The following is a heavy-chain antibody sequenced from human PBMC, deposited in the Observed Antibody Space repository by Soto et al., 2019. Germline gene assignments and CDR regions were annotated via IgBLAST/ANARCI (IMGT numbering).Heavy chain of an antibody. V-gene: IGHV4-34*01. D-gene: IGHD4-17*01. CDR3: ARGGTDYGDSEPYFYYGMDV. J-gene: IGHJ6*02. CDR1: GGSFSGYY. Sequence: PSETLSLTCAVYGGSFSGYYWSWIRQPPGKGLEWIGEINHSGSTNYNPSLKSRVTISVDTSKNQFSLKLTSVTAADTAVYYCARGGTDYGDSEPYFYYGMDVWGQGTRVTVSS. CDR2: INHSGST.